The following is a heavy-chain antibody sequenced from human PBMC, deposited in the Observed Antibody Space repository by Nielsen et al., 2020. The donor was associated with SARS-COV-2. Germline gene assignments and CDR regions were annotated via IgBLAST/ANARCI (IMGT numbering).Heavy chain of an antibody. V-gene: IGHV3-11*04. J-gene: IGHJ4*02. Sequence: GESLKISCTAFGFDFSDYYMSWLRQAPGKGLEWVSWISSTDSGATVNYPDSVRGRFTISRDNAKSSLYLQMNSLKNEDTAVYYCARLSSAPWGEFDYWGQGTQVTVSS. CDR2: ISSTDSGATV. D-gene: IGHD1-26*01. CDR3: ARLSSAPWGEFDY. CDR1: GFDFSDYY.